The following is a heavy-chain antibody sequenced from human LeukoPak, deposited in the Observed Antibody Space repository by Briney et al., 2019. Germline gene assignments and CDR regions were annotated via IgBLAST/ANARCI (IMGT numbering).Heavy chain of an antibody. CDR2: IHYDGTNK. CDR3: AKNSRGLPARPAFDS. CDR1: GFMFNSFG. D-gene: IGHD6-6*01. J-gene: IGHJ4*02. Sequence: GGSLRLSCAASGFMFNSFGMHWVLQAPGKGLEWVAFIHYDGTNKYYTDSVRGRFTISRDNSENTLYLQMSSLRPEDTAIYYCAKNSRGLPARPAFDSWGQGALVTVSS. V-gene: IGHV3-30*02.